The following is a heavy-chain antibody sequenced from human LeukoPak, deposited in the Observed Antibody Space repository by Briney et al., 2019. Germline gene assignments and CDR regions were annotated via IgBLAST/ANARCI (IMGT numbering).Heavy chain of an antibody. CDR2: IYYSGST. Sequence: SETLSLTCTVSGGSISSRSYYWGWIRQPPGKGLEWIGSIYYSGSTYYNPSLKGRVTISVDTSKSQFSLRLSSVTAADMAVYYCARVLDSYVNNGPIDYWGQGTLVTVSS. V-gene: IGHV4-39*07. J-gene: IGHJ4*02. CDR1: GGSISSRSYY. CDR3: ARVLDSYVNNGPIDY. D-gene: IGHD3-10*02.